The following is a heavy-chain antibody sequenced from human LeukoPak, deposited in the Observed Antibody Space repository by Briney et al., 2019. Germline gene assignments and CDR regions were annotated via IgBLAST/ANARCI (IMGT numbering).Heavy chain of an antibody. CDR2: VYHRGST. J-gene: IGHJ5*02. CDR1: GGSISSSSYY. Sequence: PSASLSLTCTISGGSISSSSYYSGWIRQPPGKGLEWIGSVYHRGSTTTNPSLRSRATTAVETTKNQISLRLTSVTAADAVMYYWARQDFKDSFRVSAINWFDHWGQGTLVTVSS. V-gene: IGHV4-39*01. D-gene: IGHD2-8*01. CDR3: ARQDFKDSFRVSAINWFDH.